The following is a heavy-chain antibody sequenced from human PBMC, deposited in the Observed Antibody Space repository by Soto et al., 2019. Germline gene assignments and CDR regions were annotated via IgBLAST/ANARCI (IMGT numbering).Heavy chain of an antibody. CDR1: GFTFSSYA. D-gene: IGHD3-10*01. Sequence: QVQLVESGGGVVQPGRSLRLSCAASGFTFSSYAMHWVRQAPGKGLEWVAVISYDGSNNYYADSVKGRFTISRDNSKNTLYLQMNSLRAEDTAVYYCARGATYYYGSGVDYWGQGTLVTVSS. V-gene: IGHV3-30-3*01. J-gene: IGHJ4*02. CDR3: ARGATYYYGSGVDY. CDR2: ISYDGSNN.